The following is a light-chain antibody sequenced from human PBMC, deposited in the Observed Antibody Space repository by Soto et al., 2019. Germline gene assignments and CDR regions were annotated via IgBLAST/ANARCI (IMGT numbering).Light chain of an antibody. CDR2: DAS. J-gene: IGKJ2*01. V-gene: IGKV3-20*01. CDR3: QPYDSSPYT. Sequence: EIVLTQSPGSLSLSPGERATLSCRASQSVRSSFLAWYQQQPGQAPRLLIFDASRRATGIPDRFSGSGSGTDFTLTVSRLEPADFAVYYCQPYDSSPYTFGQGTKLEIK. CDR1: QSVRSSF.